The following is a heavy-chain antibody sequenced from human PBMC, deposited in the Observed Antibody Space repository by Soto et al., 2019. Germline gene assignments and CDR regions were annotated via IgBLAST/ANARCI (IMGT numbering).Heavy chain of an antibody. Sequence: SETLSLTCTVSGASISSGVYYWSWIRQHPGEGLEWIGFISYSGSTYYKPSLKSRVNISVDTSKNQFSLNLNSVTAADTAVYYCARGVLYWGQGTLVTVSS. J-gene: IGHJ4*02. V-gene: IGHV4-31*03. D-gene: IGHD3-3*01. CDR2: ISYSGST. CDR3: ARGVLY. CDR1: GASISSGVYY.